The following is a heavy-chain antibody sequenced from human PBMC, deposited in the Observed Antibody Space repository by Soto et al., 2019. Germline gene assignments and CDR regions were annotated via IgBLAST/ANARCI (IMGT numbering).Heavy chain of an antibody. CDR1: GGSISSGDYY. D-gene: IGHD3-3*01. CDR3: ARDQGGRYYDFWSGSWFDP. J-gene: IGHJ5*02. V-gene: IGHV4-30-4*01. Sequence: NPSETLSLTCTVSGGSISSGDYYWSWIRQPPGKGLEWIGYIYYSGSTYYNPSLKSRVTISVDTSKNQFSLKLSPVTAADTAVYYCARDQGGRYYDFWSGSWFDPWGQGTLVTVSS. CDR2: IYYSGST.